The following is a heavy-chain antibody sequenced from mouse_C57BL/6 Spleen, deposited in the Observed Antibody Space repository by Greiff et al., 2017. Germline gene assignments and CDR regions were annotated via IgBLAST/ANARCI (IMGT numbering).Heavy chain of an antibody. CDR2: INYDGSST. D-gene: IGHD2-5*01. CDR1: GFTFSDYY. J-gene: IGHJ2*01. CDR3: ARAQAYYSNSYYFDY. Sequence: EVQLVESEGGLVQPGSSMKLSCTASGFTFSDYYMAWVRQVPEKGLEWVANINYDGSSTYYLDSLKSRFIISRDNAKNILYLQMSSLKSEDTATYYCARAQAYYSNSYYFDYWGQGTTLTVSS. V-gene: IGHV5-16*01.